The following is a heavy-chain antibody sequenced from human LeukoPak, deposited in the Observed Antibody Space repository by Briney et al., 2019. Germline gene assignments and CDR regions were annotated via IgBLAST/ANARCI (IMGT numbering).Heavy chain of an antibody. Sequence: SETLSLTCTVSGCTISSYYWSWIPPPPGKELKWIGHIYPSGSTNYNPSLKSRVTMSVDTAKNQFSLKLGCVTAADTAVYYCARSWRGPNSRGNGFDPWGQGTLVTGSS. D-gene: IGHD6-13*01. CDR3: ARSWRGPNSRGNGFDP. CDR1: GCTISSYY. CDR2: IYPSGST. V-gene: IGHV4-4*07. J-gene: IGHJ5*02.